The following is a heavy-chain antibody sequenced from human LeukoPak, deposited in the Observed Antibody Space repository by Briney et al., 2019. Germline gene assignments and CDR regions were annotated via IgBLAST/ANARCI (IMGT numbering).Heavy chain of an antibody. CDR3: ARDSSSCTYYYYYYMDV. CDR1: DGSISSYY. CDR2: IYYSGST. D-gene: IGHD6-13*01. V-gene: IGHV4-59*01. Sequence: PSETLSLTCTVSDGSISSYYWSWIRQPPGKGLEWIGYIYYSGSTNYNPSLKSRVTISVDTSKNQFSLKLSSVTAADTAVYYCARDSSSCTYYYYYYMDVWGKGTTVTVSS. J-gene: IGHJ6*03.